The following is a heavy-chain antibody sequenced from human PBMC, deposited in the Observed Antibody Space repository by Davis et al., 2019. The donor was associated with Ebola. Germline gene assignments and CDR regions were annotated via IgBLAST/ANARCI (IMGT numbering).Heavy chain of an antibody. V-gene: IGHV1-18*01. J-gene: IGHJ5*01. CDR2: INGGNT. D-gene: IGHD3-10*01. Sequence: ASVKVSCKASGYTFTRYGITWVRQAPGQGLEWMGWINGGNTHYAQKVQGRVTMTTDTSTSTAFMELRSLTSDDTAVYYCARDSRTGGLREVLGWFDSWGQGTLVTVSS. CDR3: ARDSRTGGLREVLGWFDS. CDR1: GYTFTRYG.